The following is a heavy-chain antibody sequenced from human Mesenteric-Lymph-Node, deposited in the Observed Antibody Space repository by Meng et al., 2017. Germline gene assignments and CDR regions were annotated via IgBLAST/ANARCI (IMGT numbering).Heavy chain of an antibody. CDR2: MYHSGSS. CDR3: ARTFSSGWSLFQH. Sequence: PCLGNLSPVRFPTCRVSAGYISSGDSYCSWFRQPPGKGLEWIGEMYHSGSSNYNPSLKSRVTISADKSKNHFSLKLSSVTAADTAVYYCARTFSSGWSLFQHWGQGTLVTVSS. V-gene: IGHV4-30-4*01. D-gene: IGHD6-19*01. J-gene: IGHJ1*01. CDR1: AGYISSGDSY.